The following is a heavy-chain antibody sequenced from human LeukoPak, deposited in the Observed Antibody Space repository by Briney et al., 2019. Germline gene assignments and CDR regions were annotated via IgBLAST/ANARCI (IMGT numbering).Heavy chain of an antibody. CDR1: GYSFTSHW. Sequence: GESLKISCKGSGYGSGYSFTSHWIAWVRQMPGKGLEWMGIIYPRDSNTVYSPSFQGQVTISVDMSINTAYLQWISLKASDTAMYYCARHPIAAGGAYNRFDPWGQGTLVTVSS. J-gene: IGHJ5*02. D-gene: IGHD6-13*01. V-gene: IGHV5-51*01. CDR3: ARHPIAAGGAYNRFDP. CDR2: IYPRDSNT.